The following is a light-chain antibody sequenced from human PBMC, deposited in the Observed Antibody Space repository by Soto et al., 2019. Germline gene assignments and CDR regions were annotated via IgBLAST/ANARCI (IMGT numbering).Light chain of an antibody. Sequence: QSVLTQPASVSGSPGQSITISCTGSSSDVGGYKYVSWYQQRPGKAPKLMTYEVSNRPSGVSNRFSGSKSGNTAPLTISGLQAEDEADYYCSSYTSSNTQVFGTGTKLTVL. CDR2: EVS. CDR3: SSYTSSNTQV. J-gene: IGLJ1*01. V-gene: IGLV2-14*01. CDR1: SSDVGGYKY.